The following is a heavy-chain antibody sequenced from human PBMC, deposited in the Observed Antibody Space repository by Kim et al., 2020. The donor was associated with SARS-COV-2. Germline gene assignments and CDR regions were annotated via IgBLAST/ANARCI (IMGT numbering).Heavy chain of an antibody. D-gene: IGHD3-16*01. CDR1: GFTLSSYA. Sequence: GGSLRLSCEGSGFTLSSYAMSWVRQAPGKGLEWLSSISGSGAIIHYADSVKGRFTLSKDNSKSTVYLQMNSLRAEDTAVYYCAKALGDLSIALDPGGQGTRVSVPT. CDR2: ISGSGAII. V-gene: IGHV3-23*01. J-gene: IGHJ5*02. CDR3: AKALGDLSIALDP.